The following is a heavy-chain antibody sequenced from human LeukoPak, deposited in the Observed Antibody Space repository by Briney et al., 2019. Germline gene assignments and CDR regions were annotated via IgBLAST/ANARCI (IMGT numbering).Heavy chain of an antibody. Sequence: SETLSLSRTVSGYSITTVYYWGWVRQPPGKGLVWRANIEPNGNTYHNSSLRSRGTMSRDTSKNQFFLRLSAVTAADTAVYYCARVRQGSQFDYWGQGTLVTVSS. D-gene: IGHD6-13*01. CDR2: IEPNGNT. J-gene: IGHJ4*02. CDR1: GYSITTVYY. V-gene: IGHV4-38-2*02. CDR3: ARVRQGSQFDY.